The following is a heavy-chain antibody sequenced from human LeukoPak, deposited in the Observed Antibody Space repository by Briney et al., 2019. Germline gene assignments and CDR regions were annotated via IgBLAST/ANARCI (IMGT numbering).Heavy chain of an antibody. J-gene: IGHJ3*02. CDR2: VYYTGST. Sequence: PSETLSLTCIVSGGSIRNYNNYWGWIRQPPGKGREWIGSVYYTGSTYYNPSLQSRITVSVDTSKNQFSLKLSSVTAADTAVYYCVRHHKYCSSTSCYKVGDPTDAFAIWGLGTMVTVSS. CDR3: VRHHKYCSSTSCYKVGDPTDAFAI. D-gene: IGHD2-2*01. V-gene: IGHV4-39*01. CDR1: GGSIRNYNNY.